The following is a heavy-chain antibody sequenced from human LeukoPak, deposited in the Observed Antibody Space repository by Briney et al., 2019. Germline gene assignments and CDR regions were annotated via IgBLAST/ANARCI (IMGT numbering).Heavy chain of an antibody. V-gene: IGHV3-23*01. D-gene: IGHD3-9*01. Sequence: GASLRLSCAASGFTFSNYAMSWVRQAPGKGLEWVSDITGSGGNTYYADSVKGRFTISRDNSKNTVFLQVNSLRAEDTAVYYCAKWGDYDVLTGYYVSDYWGQGTLVTVSS. CDR2: ITGSGGNT. J-gene: IGHJ4*02. CDR3: AKWGDYDVLTGYYVSDY. CDR1: GFTFSNYA.